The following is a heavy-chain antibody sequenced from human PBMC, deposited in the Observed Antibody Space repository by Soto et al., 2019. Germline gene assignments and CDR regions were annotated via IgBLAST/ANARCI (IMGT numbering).Heavy chain of an antibody. CDR1: GYSFPNYN. V-gene: IGHV1-18*01. J-gene: IGHJ3*02. CDR3: AREVGGTFFEAFET. D-gene: IGHD1-26*01. Sequence: KVSCKASGYSFPNYNIGWVRQAPGQGLEWLGWISTYNGNRNYAQKFQGRVTMTTDASTSTADMELRGLRPDDTAVYYCAREVGGTFFEAFETWGQGTRVTVSS. CDR2: ISTYNGNR.